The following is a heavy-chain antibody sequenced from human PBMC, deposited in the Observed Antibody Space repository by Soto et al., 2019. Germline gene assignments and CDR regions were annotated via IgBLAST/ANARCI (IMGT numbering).Heavy chain of an antibody. J-gene: IGHJ4*02. CDR3: ARYYRGSGRYFFDY. CDR1: GFTFISSF. Sequence: XGSLRLSCLASGFTFISSFMGWIRQAPGKGLEWVANINQDGGVTYYVDSVEGRFTISRDNTKDSLYLQMNSLRGEDTAIYYCARYYRGSGRYFFDYWGQGTPVTVSS. D-gene: IGHD6-19*01. V-gene: IGHV3-7*03. CDR2: INQDGGVT.